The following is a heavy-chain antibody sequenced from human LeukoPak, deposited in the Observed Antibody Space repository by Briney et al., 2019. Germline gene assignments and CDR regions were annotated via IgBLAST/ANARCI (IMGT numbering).Heavy chain of an antibody. CDR1: GFTFNNND. CDR3: ATTSGSYSNFDC. Sequence: GGSLRLSCAASGFTFNNNDVTWVRQARGKGLEGVSTISSVGANTYYADSVKGRFTTSRENYKNMLNLQMDGPRAEDRATYYYATTSGSYSNFDCWGRGTLVTVSS. J-gene: IGHJ4*02. CDR2: ISSVGANT. D-gene: IGHD3-10*01. V-gene: IGHV3-23*01.